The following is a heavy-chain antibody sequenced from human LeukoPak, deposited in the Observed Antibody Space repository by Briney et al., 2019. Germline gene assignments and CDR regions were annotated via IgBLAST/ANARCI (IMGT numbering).Heavy chain of an antibody. CDR2: INPNTGGT. CDR1: GYTFTGYY. V-gene: IGHV1-2*02. D-gene: IGHD2-2*01. CDR3: ARAYSVAVVVPTADDAFDI. Sequence: ASVKVSCKASGYTFTGYYMYWVRQAPGQGLEWMGSINPNTGGTNYAQKFQGRVTMTRDTSISTGYMGLSRLRSDDTAVYYCARAYSVAVVVPTADDAFDIWGQGTMVTVSS. J-gene: IGHJ3*02.